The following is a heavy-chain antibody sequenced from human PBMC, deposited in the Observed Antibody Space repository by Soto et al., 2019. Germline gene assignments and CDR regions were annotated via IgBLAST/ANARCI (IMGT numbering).Heavy chain of an antibody. D-gene: IGHD6-13*01. CDR2: ISGSGGST. CDR3: AKVSAYSSSWYGPYYYGMDV. Sequence: EVQLLESGGGLVQPGGSLRLSCAASGFTFSSYAMSWVRQAPGKGLEWVSAISGSGGSTYYADSVKGRFTISRDNSKNTLYLQMNSLRAEDTAVYYCAKVSAYSSSWYGPYYYGMDVWGQGTTVTVSS. V-gene: IGHV3-23*01. CDR1: GFTFSSYA. J-gene: IGHJ6*02.